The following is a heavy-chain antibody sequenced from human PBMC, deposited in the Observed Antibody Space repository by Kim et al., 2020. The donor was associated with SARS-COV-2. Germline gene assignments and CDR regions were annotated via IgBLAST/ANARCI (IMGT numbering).Heavy chain of an antibody. V-gene: IGHV4-61*02. J-gene: IGHJ5*02. CDR1: GGSISSGSYY. Sequence: SETLSLTCTVSGGSISSGSYYWSWIRQPAGKGLEWFGRIYTSGSTNYNPSLKSRVTISVDTSKNQFSLKLSSVTAADTAVYYCARGLTYYDFWSGYYTGSEDNWFDPWGQGTLVTVSS. CDR2: IYTSGST. CDR3: ARGLTYYDFWSGYYTGSEDNWFDP. D-gene: IGHD3-3*01.